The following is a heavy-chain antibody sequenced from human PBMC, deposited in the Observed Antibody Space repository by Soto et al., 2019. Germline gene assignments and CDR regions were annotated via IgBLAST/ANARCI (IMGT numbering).Heavy chain of an antibody. J-gene: IGHJ5*02. CDR3: ARDRGVQDIVVVPAGSPNWFDP. CDR2: INPSGGST. CDR1: GYTFTSYY. V-gene: IGHV1-46*01. Sequence: VSVKVSCKASGYTFTSYYMHWVRQAPGQGLEWMGIINPSGGSTSYAQKFQGRVTMTRDTSTSTVYMELSSLRSEDTAVYYCARDRGVQDIVVVPAGSPNWFDPWGPGTLVTVAS. D-gene: IGHD2-2*01.